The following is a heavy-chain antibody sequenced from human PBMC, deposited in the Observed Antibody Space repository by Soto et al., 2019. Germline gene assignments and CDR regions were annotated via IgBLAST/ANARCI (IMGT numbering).Heavy chain of an antibody. J-gene: IGHJ4*02. D-gene: IGHD4-17*01. CDR1: GGTFSTYP. CDR2: IITLFGTA. V-gene: IGHV1-69*01. Sequence: QVQLVQSGAEVRMPGSSVKVSCKASGGTFSTYPINWVRQAPGQGLEWMGGIITLFGTANYAQNFQGRVTITADQSTSTAYMELNSLRSDDTAVYYCAREVGYGDFSAALLDWGQGTLVTVSS. CDR3: AREVGYGDFSAALLD.